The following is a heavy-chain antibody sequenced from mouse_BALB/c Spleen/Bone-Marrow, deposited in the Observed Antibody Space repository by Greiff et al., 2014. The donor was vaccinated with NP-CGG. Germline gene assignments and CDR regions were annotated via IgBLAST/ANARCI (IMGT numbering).Heavy chain of an antibody. D-gene: IGHD2-14*01. CDR3: ARHGEERPVLAMDY. CDR1: GFTFIAYT. CDR2: INNGGGST. J-gene: IGHJ4*01. Sequence: EVMLVESGGGLVEPGGSLKLSCAASGFTFIAYTMSWVRQTPEKRLEWVAYINNGGGSTYYPDTVKGRFTISRDNAKNTPYLQMSSLKSEDTAMYYCARHGEERPVLAMDYWGQGTSVTVSS. V-gene: IGHV5-12-2*01.